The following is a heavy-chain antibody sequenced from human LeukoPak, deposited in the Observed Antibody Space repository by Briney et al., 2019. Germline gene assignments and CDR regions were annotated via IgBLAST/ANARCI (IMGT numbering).Heavy chain of an antibody. CDR2: IWYDGSNK. J-gene: IGHJ4*02. CDR1: GFTFSSYG. Sequence: QPGGSLRLSCAASGFTFSSYGMHWVRQAPGKGLEWVAVIWYDGSNKYYADSVKGRFTISRDNSKNTLYLQMNSLRAEDTAVYYCARVGALNRAYPLDYWGQGTLVTVSS. V-gene: IGHV3-33*01. D-gene: IGHD2-21*01. CDR3: ARVGALNRAYPLDY.